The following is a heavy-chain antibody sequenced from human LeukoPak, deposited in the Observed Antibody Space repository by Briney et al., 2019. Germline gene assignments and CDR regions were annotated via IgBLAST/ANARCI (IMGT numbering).Heavy chain of an antibody. CDR1: GGSISSGGYY. CDR3: ASIVVVAAYFDY. Sequence: SETLSLTCTVSGGSISSGGYYWSWIRQPPGKGLEWIGYIYYSGSTYYNPSLKSRVTISVDTSKNQFSLKLSSVTAADTAVYYCASIVVVAAYFDYWGQGTLVTVSS. D-gene: IGHD2-15*01. J-gene: IGHJ4*02. CDR2: IYYSGST. V-gene: IGHV4-31*03.